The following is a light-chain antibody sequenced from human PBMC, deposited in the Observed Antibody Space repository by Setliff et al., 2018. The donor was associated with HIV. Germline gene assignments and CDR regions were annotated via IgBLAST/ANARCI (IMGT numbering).Light chain of an antibody. J-gene: IGLJ1*01. CDR1: SSDIGGYNF. CDR3: SSYTSSSPYV. V-gene: IGLV2-14*01. CDR2: EVT. Sequence: LAQPASVSGSPGQSITISCTGTSSDIGGYNFVSWYQHHPGKAPKLMIYEVTNRPSGVSNRFSGSKSGNTASLTISGLQADDEADYYCSSYTSSSPYVFGTGTKVTVL.